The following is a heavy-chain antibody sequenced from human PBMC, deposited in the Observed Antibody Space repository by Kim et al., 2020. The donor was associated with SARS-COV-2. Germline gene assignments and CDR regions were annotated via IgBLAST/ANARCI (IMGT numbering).Heavy chain of an antibody. CDR1: GASISSHY. V-gene: IGHV4-59*11. J-gene: IGHJ4*02. D-gene: IGHD5-12*01. Sequence: SETLSLTCTISGASISSHYWTWIRQTPGKAPEWIGNIFYTGITDYNPYFKSRITISVDTSKNEFSLNLRDVTAADSAVYFCAAGRVGTFDDVWGEGTMVTVSS. CDR2: IFYTGIT. CDR3: AAGRVGTFDDV.